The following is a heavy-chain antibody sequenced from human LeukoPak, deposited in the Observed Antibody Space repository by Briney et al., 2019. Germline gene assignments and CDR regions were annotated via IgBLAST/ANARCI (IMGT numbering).Heavy chain of an antibody. CDR1: GFTFSSYG. CDR3: AREDTMVRGVIPAFDI. Sequence: GGSLRLSCAASGFTFSSYGMHWVRQAPGKGLEWVAVISYDGSNKYYADSVKGRFTISRDNSKNTLYLQMNSLRAEDTAVYYCAREDTMVRGVIPAFDIWGQGTMVTVSS. J-gene: IGHJ3*02. V-gene: IGHV3-30*03. D-gene: IGHD3-10*01. CDR2: ISYDGSNK.